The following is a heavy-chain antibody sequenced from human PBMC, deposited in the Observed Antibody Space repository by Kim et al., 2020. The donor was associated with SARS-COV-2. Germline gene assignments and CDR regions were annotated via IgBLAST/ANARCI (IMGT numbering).Heavy chain of an antibody. V-gene: IGHV1-3*01. CDR3: ARDSSYFHFDY. CDR2: INAGNGNT. J-gene: IGHJ4*02. CDR1: GYTFTSYA. D-gene: IGHD3-10*01. Sequence: ASVKVSCKASGYTFTSYAMHWVRQAPGQRLEWMGWINAGNGNTKYSQKFQGRVTITRDTSASTAYMELSSLRSEDTTVYYCARDSSYFHFDYWGQGTLVTVSS.